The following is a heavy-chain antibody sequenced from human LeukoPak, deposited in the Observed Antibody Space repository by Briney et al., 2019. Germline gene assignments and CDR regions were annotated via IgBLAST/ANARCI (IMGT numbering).Heavy chain of an antibody. CDR2: INPSGGST. CDR1: GYTFTSYY. D-gene: IGHD2-21*01. J-gene: IGHJ4*02. Sequence: ASVKVSCKASGYTFTSYYMHWVRQAPGQGLEWMGIINPSGGSTSYAQKFQGRVTMTRDTSTSTVYMELSSLRSEDTAVYYCASPGLGGVWPGPLDYWGQGTLVTVSS. V-gene: IGHV1-46*01. CDR3: ASPGLGGVWPGPLDY.